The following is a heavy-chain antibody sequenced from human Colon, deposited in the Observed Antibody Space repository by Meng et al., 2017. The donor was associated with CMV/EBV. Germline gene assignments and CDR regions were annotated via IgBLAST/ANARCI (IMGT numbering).Heavy chain of an antibody. CDR2: ISGAGVST. Sequence: EVRRLGSGGGLIQPGVSLTLSCAVSGFTLSSYAMSWVRQAPGKGLEWVSSISGAGVSTYYADSVKGRFTISRDNSKNTLSLQINSLRAEDTAIYYCAKAPRLSGSYYYFESWGQGTLVTVSS. CDR1: GFTLSSYA. J-gene: IGHJ4*02. D-gene: IGHD3-10*01. CDR3: AKAPRLSGSYYYFES. V-gene: IGHV3-23*01.